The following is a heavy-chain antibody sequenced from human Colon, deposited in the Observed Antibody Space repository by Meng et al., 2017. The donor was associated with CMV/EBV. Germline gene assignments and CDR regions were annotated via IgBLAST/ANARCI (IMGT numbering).Heavy chain of an antibody. D-gene: IGHD1-1*01. Sequence: GESLKISCAASGFTFSSYWMSWVRQAPGKGLEWVANIKQDGSEKYYVDSVKGRFTISRDNAKNSLYLQMNSLRAEDTAVYYCAKGTKQQLPPRWFDSWGQGTLVTVSS. CDR3: AKGTKQQLPPRWFDS. CDR1: GFTFSSYW. V-gene: IGHV3-7*01. J-gene: IGHJ5*01. CDR2: IKQDGSEK.